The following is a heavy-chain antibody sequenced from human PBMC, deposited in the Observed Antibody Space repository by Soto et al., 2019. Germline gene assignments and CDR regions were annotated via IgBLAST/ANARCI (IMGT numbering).Heavy chain of an antibody. CDR1: GITVSTNY. CDR3: ATLRGKMILVPAGGFVL. D-gene: IGHD3-22*01. CDR2: IYSGGTT. J-gene: IGHJ3*01. V-gene: IGHV3-53*01. Sequence: PGGSVRISCAASGITVSTNYMSWVRQDQGKGLEWVSIIYSGGTTYYADSVKGRFTISRDNSKNTLSLQMNSLRAEDTAVYYCATLRGKMILVPAGGFVLWGQAPIVSV.